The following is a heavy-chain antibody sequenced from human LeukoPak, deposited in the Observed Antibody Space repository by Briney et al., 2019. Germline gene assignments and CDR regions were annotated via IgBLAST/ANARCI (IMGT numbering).Heavy chain of an antibody. V-gene: IGHV4-38-2*02. CDR2: IYHSGST. J-gene: IGHJ5*02. CDR1: GYSISSGYY. Sequence: PSETLSLTCTVSGYSISSGYYWGWIRQPPGKGLEWIGSIYHSGSTYYNPSLKSRVTISVDTSKNQFSLKLSSVTAADTAVYYCARAGGGSYIGWFDPWGQGTLVTVSS. CDR3: ARAGGGSYIGWFDP. D-gene: IGHD2-15*01.